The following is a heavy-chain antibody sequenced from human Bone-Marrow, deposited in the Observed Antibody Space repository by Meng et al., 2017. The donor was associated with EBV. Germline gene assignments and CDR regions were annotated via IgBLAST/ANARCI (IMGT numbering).Heavy chain of an antibody. CDR1: GGSFSGYY. Sequence: QVERQQRGEGLLTPSETLSLTCAVYGGSFSGYYWNWIRQPPGKGLEWIGEINHSGSTNYNPSLKSRVTISVDTSKNQFSLKLSSVTAADTAVYYCARGDYGSGSYYSHVGVVYWGQGTLVTVSS. J-gene: IGHJ4*02. V-gene: IGHV4-34*01. D-gene: IGHD3-10*01. CDR3: ARGDYGSGSYYSHVGVVY. CDR2: INHSGST.